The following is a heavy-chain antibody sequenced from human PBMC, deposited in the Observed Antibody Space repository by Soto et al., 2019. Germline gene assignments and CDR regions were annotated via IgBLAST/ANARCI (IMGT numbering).Heavy chain of an antibody. CDR1: GGTFSSYA. Sequence: ASVKVSCKASGGTFSSYAISWVRQAPGQGLEWMGGIIPIFGTANYAQKFQGRVTITADESTSTAYMELSSLRFEDTAVYYCARARFLEWLSPEYGLYQHPSYGIDVWQRETT. V-gene: IGHV1-69*13. D-gene: IGHD3-3*01. CDR3: ARARFLEWLSPEYGLYQHPSYGIDV. CDR2: IIPIFGTA. J-gene: IGHJ6*01.